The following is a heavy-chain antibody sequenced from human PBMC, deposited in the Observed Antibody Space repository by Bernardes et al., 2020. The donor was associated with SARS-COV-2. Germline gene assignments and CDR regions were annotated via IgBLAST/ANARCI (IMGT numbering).Heavy chain of an antibody. D-gene: IGHD2-15*01. Sequence: SVKVSCKASGGSYRSYVIPWVRQAPGQGLEWMGGFIPFSGETSYAQKFQGRVTITADESVDTGYMELSSLRSDDTAVYFCERGVRFCVDGSCNYWCDTWGEGSVVSVSS. CDR2: FIPFSGET. CDR1: GGSYRSYV. CDR3: ERGVRFCVDGSCNYWCDT. J-gene: IGHJ5*02. V-gene: IGHV1-69*13.